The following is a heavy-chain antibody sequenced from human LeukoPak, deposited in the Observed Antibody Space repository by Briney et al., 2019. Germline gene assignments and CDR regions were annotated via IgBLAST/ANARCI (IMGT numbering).Heavy chain of an antibody. CDR1: GFTSDDYA. D-gene: IGHD1-26*01. CDR2: ISWNSGSI. V-gene: IGHV3-9*02. J-gene: IGHJ4*02. Sequence: GGPLRLSCAASGFTSDDYAMHWVRQAPGEGLEWVSGISWNSGSIGYAGSLKGRFTISRDNAKNSLYLQMNSLRAEDTASYYCAKDMAASRSYYLDCWGQGTLVTVSS. CDR3: AKDMAASRSYYLDC.